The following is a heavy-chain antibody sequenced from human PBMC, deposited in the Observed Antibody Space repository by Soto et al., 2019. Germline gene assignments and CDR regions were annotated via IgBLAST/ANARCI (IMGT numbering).Heavy chain of an antibody. CDR3: AHKEFRTSSPFDF. Sequence: QITLKESGPALVKPTQTLTLTCTFSGFSLTTNGEGVAWIRQPPGKALEWLALINWDDDRHYNPSLTSRLTITKDTSKNQVVLTMTNMDPVDTATYYCAHKEFRTSSPFDFGGPGILVTVSS. CDR2: INWDDDR. CDR1: GFSLTTNGEG. V-gene: IGHV2-5*02. J-gene: IGHJ4*02.